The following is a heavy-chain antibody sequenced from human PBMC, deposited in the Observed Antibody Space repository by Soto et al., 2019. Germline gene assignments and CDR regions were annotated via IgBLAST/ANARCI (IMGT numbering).Heavy chain of an antibody. CDR3: VKFRGRAYHYYDMDV. CDR1: GFTFSTYG. J-gene: IGHJ6*03. V-gene: IGHV3-23*01. Sequence: DVQLLESGGGSVQRGGSLRLSCAASGFTFSTYGRTWVRQGPGKGLEWVSYGGSGGSTYYADSVKGRFTISRDNSKNTLYLQMNSLRAEDTAVYYCVKFRGRAYHYYDMDVWGNGTTVTVSS. CDR2: GGSGGST. D-gene: IGHD3-16*01.